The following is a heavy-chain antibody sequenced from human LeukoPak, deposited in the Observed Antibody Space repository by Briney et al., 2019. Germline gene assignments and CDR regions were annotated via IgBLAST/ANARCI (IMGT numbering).Heavy chain of an antibody. Sequence: PGGSLRLSCAASGFTFDDYGMSWVRQAPGKGLEWVSGINWNGGSTGYADSVKGRFTISRDNAKNSLYLQMNSLRAEDTALYHCARVGCSWYADSYFDYWGQGTLVTVSS. CDR1: GFTFDDYG. V-gene: IGHV3-20*01. J-gene: IGHJ4*02. CDR2: INWNGGST. CDR3: ARVGCSWYADSYFDY. D-gene: IGHD6-13*01.